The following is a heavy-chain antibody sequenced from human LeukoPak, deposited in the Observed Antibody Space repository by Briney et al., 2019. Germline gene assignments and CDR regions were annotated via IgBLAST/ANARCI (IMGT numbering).Heavy chain of an antibody. Sequence: GGSLRLSCTASGFTFGDHAMSWVRQAPGKGLEWVGFIRSKAYGGTTEYAASVKVRFTISRDDSKSIDYLQMNSLKTEDTAVYYCTRGPIQIWLYYGMDVWGQGTTVIVSS. D-gene: IGHD5-18*01. CDR3: TRGPIQIWLYYGMDV. CDR1: GFTFGDHA. CDR2: IRSKAYGGTT. J-gene: IGHJ6*02. V-gene: IGHV3-49*04.